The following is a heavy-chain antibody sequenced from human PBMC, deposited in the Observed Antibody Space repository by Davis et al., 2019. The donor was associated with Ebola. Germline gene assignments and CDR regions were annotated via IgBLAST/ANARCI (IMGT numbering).Heavy chain of an antibody. D-gene: IGHD7-27*01. CDR2: IYYSGST. CDR1: GGSISSYY. Sequence: SETLSLTCTVSGGSISSYYWSWIRQPPGKGLEWNGYIYYSGSTNYNPSLKSRVTISVDTSKNQFSLKLSSVTAADTAVYYCARTTGAYPLDSWGQGTLVTVSS. CDR3: ARTTGAYPLDS. J-gene: IGHJ4*02. V-gene: IGHV4-59*08.